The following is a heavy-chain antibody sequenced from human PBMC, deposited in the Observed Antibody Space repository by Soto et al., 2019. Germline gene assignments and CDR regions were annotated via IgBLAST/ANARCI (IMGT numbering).Heavy chain of an antibody. J-gene: IGHJ4*02. Sequence: EVQLVESGGGLVQPGGSLRRSCEASGFTFSSRWMTWVRQGPGKGLEWVANIKQDENGKDYVDSVKGRFTISRDNAKNSLYLQMNSLRAEDTAVYYCATHDGPAAAGLVLDFWGQETLVTVSS. CDR3: ATHDGPAAAGLVLDF. CDR2: IKQDENGK. D-gene: IGHD6-13*01. V-gene: IGHV3-7*02. CDR1: GFTFSSRW.